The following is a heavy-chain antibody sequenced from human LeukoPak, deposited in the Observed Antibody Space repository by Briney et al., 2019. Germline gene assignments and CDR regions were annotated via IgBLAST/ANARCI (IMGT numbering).Heavy chain of an antibody. CDR2: FCYSGST. J-gene: IGHJ4*02. CDR1: GGSISSSTYY. CDR3: TTTTRGWYGVGDY. D-gene: IGHD6-19*01. V-gene: IGHV4-39*01. Sequence: SETLSLTCSVSGGSISSSTYYWGWIRQPPGKGLEWIGSFCYSGSTYYNPSLKSRVTISVDTSKKQFSLKLTSVTAADTAVYYCTTTTRGWYGVGDYWGQGTLVTVSS.